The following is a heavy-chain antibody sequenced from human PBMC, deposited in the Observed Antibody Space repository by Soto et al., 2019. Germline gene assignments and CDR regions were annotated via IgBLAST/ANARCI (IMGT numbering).Heavy chain of an antibody. CDR3: ARAKSPLYSSSWYWFDP. J-gene: IGHJ5*02. V-gene: IGHV4-59*08. CDR2: IYYSGST. CDR1: GGSISSYY. Sequence: WETLSLTCTVSGGSISSYYWSWIQQPPGKGLEWIGYIYYSGSTNYNPSLKSRVTISVDTSKNQFSLKLSSVTAADTAVYYCARAKSPLYSSSWYWFDPWGQGTLVTVSS. D-gene: IGHD6-13*01.